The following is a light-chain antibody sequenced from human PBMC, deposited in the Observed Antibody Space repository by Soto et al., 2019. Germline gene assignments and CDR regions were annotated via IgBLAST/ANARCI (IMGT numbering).Light chain of an antibody. J-gene: IGKJ2*01. CDR3: QQRSNWLYT. Sequence: EIVLTQSPATLSLSPGERATLSCRASQSVSSYLAWYQQKPGQAPRLLINDASNRATGIPARFSGSGSGTDFTLTISRLEHEDFAVYYCQQRSNWLYTFGQGTKLEIK. CDR1: QSVSSY. CDR2: DAS. V-gene: IGKV3-11*01.